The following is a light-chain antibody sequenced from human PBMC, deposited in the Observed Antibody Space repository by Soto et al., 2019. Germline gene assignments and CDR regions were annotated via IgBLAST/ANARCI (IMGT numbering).Light chain of an antibody. Sequence: DIQMTQSPSSLSVSVGDRVTITCRASQSISSYLNWYQQKPGKAPKLLIYAASSMESGVPSRFSGSGSGTDFTLTISQPQPEDFATYYCQKSYSTPFTFGPGTKVDIK. V-gene: IGKV1-39*01. CDR2: AAS. CDR1: QSISSY. CDR3: QKSYSTPFT. J-gene: IGKJ3*01.